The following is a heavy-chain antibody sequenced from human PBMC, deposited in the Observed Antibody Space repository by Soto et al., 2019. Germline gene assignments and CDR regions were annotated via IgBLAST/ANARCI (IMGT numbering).Heavy chain of an antibody. Sequence: GESLKISCKGSGYTFTNYWIGWVRQMPGKGLEWMGIIYPGDSETRYSPSFQGQVTMSADKSISTAYLQWSSLKDSDSGMYYCARKYYYGAGTLDYWGQGTLVTVSS. CDR2: IYPGDSET. V-gene: IGHV5-51*01. CDR3: ARKYYYGAGTLDY. J-gene: IGHJ4*02. CDR1: GYTFTNYW. D-gene: IGHD3-10*01.